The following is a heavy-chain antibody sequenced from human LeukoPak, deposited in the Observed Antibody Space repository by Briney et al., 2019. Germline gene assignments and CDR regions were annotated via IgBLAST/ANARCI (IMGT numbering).Heavy chain of an antibody. CDR1: GGSISSYY. D-gene: IGHD6-6*01. Sequence: SETLSLTCTVSGGSISSYYWSWIRQPPGKGLEWIGYIYYSGSTNYNPSLKSRVTISVDTSKNQFSLKLSSVTAADTAVYYCARGTKSVPHSSSPEDYWGQGTLVTVSS. CDR2: IYYSGST. J-gene: IGHJ4*02. V-gene: IGHV4-59*01. CDR3: ARGTKSVPHSSSPEDY.